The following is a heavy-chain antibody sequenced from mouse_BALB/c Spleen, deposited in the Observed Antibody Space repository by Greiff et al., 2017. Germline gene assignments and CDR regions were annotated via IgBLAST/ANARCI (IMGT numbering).Heavy chain of an antibody. CDR2: INPSTGYT. D-gene: IGHD2-1*01. V-gene: IGHV1-7*01. CDR3: AGRGNHPAWFAY. CDR1: GYTFTSYW. Sequence: VQLQQSGAELAKPGASVKMSCKASGYTFTSYWMHWVKQRPGQGLEWIGYINPSTGYTEYNQKFKDKATLTADKSSSTAYMQLSSLTSEDSAVYYCAGRGNHPAWFAYWGQGTLVTVSA. J-gene: IGHJ3*01.